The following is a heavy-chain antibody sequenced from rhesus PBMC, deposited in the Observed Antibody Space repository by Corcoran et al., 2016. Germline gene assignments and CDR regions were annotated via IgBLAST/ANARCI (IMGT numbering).Heavy chain of an antibody. J-gene: IGHJ4*01. Sequence: QVQLQESGPAVVKPSETLSLTCAVSGGSISSGYYYWSWIRQPPGKGLEWFGYITYSGSTRYNPSLKSRVTISRYKSKNQFSLKLSSVTAADTAVYYCARDTSSWSIDYWGQGVLVTVSS. D-gene: IGHD6-13*01. CDR3: ARDTSSWSIDY. V-gene: IGHV4-122*02. CDR1: GGSISSGYYY. CDR2: ITYSGST.